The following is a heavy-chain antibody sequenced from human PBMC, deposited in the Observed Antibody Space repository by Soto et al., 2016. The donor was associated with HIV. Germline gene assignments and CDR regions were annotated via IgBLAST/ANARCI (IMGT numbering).Heavy chain of an antibody. V-gene: IGHV1-8*03. CDR2: MNPNSGNT. CDR3: ARGNTDVLFGAFDV. CDR1: GYTFTSYD. Sequence: QVQLVQSGAEVKKPGASVRVSCKASGYTFTSYDINWVRQAAGQGLEWMGWMNPNSGNTGYTQKFQGRVTSTRSISMSTAYMELSSLRSEDTAVYYCARGNTDVLFGAFDVWGQGTVVTVSS. J-gene: IGHJ3*01. D-gene: IGHD3-10*01.